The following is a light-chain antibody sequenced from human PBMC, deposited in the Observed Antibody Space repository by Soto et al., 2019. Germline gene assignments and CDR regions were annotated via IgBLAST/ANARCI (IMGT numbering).Light chain of an antibody. V-gene: IGKV3-20*01. J-gene: IGKJ1*01. CDR3: QQHVSSPPSWT. CDR1: QSVSSNY. CDR2: GAS. Sequence: EIVVTQSPGTLSVSPGERATLFCRVSQSVSSNYLAWYQQKPGQAPRLLIYGASSRATGIPDRFSGSGSGTDFTLTITRLEPEDFAVYYCQQHVSSPPSWTFGRGTQVEIK.